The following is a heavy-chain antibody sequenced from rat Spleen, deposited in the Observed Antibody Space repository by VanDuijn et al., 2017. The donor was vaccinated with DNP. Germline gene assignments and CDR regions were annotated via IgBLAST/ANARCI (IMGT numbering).Heavy chain of an antibody. CDR3: IRWNSGHFDY. Sequence: EVHLVESGGGLVQPGRSLKLSCAASGFTFSNYYMAWVRQGPTKGLEWVAYIGSDGYAPYYGDSVKGRFAISRDNAKSTLYLQMNSLRSEDMATYYCIRWNSGHFDYWGQGVMVTVSS. CDR2: IGSDGYAP. V-gene: IGHV5-22*01. D-gene: IGHD4-3*01. CDR1: GFTFSNYY. J-gene: IGHJ2*01.